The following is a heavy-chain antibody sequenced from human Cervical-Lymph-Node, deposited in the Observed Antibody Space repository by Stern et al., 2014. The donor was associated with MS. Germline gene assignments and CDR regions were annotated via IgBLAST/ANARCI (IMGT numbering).Heavy chain of an antibody. CDR2: IKPNSGGT. D-gene: IGHD3-3*01. Sequence: QMQLVESGAEAKAPGASMKVSCKASGYIFTDYYLHWVRQAPGQGLELLGWIKPNSGGTNYAQNFQGRVPMTRDTSITTAYMELRWLGYADTAVYYCARGSGTAYDLRGDYWGQGTLVTVSS. CDR3: ARGSGTAYDLRGDY. V-gene: IGHV1-2*02. J-gene: IGHJ4*01. CDR1: GYIFTDYY.